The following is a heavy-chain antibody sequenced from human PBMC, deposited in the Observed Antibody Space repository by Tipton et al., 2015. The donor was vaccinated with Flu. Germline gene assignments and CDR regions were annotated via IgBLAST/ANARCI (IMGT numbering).Heavy chain of an antibody. Sequence: GLVKPSGTLSLTCGVSGGSISSSKWWSWVRQPPGKGLQWIGEIYHSGTTNYNPSFKSRVTFSVDKSKNQFSLNLISVTAADTAVYYCASRVNYYDSPFDYWDQGNLVTVSS. CDR1: GGSISSSKW. J-gene: IGHJ4*02. CDR2: IYHSGTT. D-gene: IGHD3-22*01. CDR3: ASRVNYYDSPFDY. V-gene: IGHV4-4*02.